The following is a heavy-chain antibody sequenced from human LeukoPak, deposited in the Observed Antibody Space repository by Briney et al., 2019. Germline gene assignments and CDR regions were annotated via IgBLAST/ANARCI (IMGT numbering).Heavy chain of an antibody. J-gene: IGHJ4*02. CDR3: ARAPTGVGATLFDY. CDR2: IYTSGST. Sequence: PSETLSLTCTVSGGSISNYYWSWIRQPAGKGLEWIGRIYTSGSTNYNYNPSLKSRVTMSVDTSKNQISLKLSSATAADTAVYYCARAPTGVGATLFDYWGQGTLVTVSS. V-gene: IGHV4-4*07. D-gene: IGHD1-26*01. CDR1: GGSISNYY.